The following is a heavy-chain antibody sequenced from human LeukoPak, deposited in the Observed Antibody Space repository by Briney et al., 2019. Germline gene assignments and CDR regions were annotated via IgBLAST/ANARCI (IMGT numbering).Heavy chain of an antibody. CDR1: GFIFSNYV. CDR2: ISYDGSNK. Sequence: GESLRLSCAASGFIFSNYVMHWVRRPPGKGLEWVAVISYDGSNKYYADSVKGRFTISRDNSKNTLYLQMNSLRAEDTAVYYCARGWDRDCTSTSCYIAYNWGQGTLVSVSS. D-gene: IGHD2-2*02. CDR3: ARGWDRDCTSTSCYIAYN. V-gene: IGHV3-30-3*01. J-gene: IGHJ4*02.